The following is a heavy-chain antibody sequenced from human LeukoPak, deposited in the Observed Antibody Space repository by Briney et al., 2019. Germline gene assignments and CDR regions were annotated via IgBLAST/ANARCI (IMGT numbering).Heavy chain of an antibody. V-gene: IGHV4-61*02. CDR2: IYTSGST. Sequence: SETLSLTCTVSGGSISSGSYYWSWIRQPAGKGLGWIGRIYTSGSTNYNPSLKSRVTISVDTSKNQFSLKLSSVTAADTAVYYCARVTAESWGQGTLVTVSS. D-gene: IGHD5-24*01. CDR3: ARVTAES. CDR1: GGSISSGSYY. J-gene: IGHJ4*02.